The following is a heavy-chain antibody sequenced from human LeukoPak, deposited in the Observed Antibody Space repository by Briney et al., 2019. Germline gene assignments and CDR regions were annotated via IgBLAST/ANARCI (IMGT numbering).Heavy chain of an antibody. CDR2: IYHSGST. Sequence: SGTLSLTCTVSGGSISSGGYYWSWIRQPPGKGLEWIGYIYHSGSTYYNPSLKSRVTISVDRSKNQFSLKLSSVTAADTAVYYCARGSYFPPSYYFDYWGQGTLVTVSS. J-gene: IGHJ4*02. V-gene: IGHV4-30-2*01. CDR1: GGSISSGGYY. D-gene: IGHD1-26*01. CDR3: ARGSYFPPSYYFDY.